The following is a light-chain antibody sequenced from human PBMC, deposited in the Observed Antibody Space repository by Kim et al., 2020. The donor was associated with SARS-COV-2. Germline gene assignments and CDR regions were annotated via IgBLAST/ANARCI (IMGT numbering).Light chain of an antibody. CDR1: SSNIGSSY. V-gene: IGLV1-51*01. CDR3: GTWDSSLSAVV. CDR2: DNS. J-gene: IGLJ2*01. Sequence: GQKVTISCSGSSSNIGSSYVSWYQQLPGTAPTLLIYDNSKRPSGIPDRFSGSKSGTSATLGITGLQTGDEADYYCGTWDSSLSAVVFGGGTQLTVL.